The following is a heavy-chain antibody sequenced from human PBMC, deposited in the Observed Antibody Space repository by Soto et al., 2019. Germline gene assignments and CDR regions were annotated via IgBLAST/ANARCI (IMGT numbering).Heavy chain of an antibody. CDR3: ARDRLKAAAGRSWFDP. J-gene: IGHJ5*02. CDR2: ISSSGSTI. CDR1: GFTFSDYY. D-gene: IGHD6-13*01. Sequence: QVQLVESGGGLVKPGGSLRLSCAASGFTFSDYYMSWIRQAPGKGLEGVSYISSSGSTIYYADSVKGRFTISRDNATNSLYLQMNSLRAEDTAVYYCARDRLKAAAGRSWFDPWGQGTLVTVSS. V-gene: IGHV3-11*01.